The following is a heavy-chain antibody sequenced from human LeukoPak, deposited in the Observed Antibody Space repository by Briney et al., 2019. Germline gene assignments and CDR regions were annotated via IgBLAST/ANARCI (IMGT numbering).Heavy chain of an antibody. CDR2: IIPIFATA. CDR1: GGTFSSYA. Sequence: SVKVSCKASGGTFSSYAISWVRQAPGQGLEWVGGIIPIFATANYAQKFQGRVTITADESTSTAYMELSSLRSEDTAVYYCAIPYSSSLPFDYWGQGTLVTVSS. J-gene: IGHJ4*02. CDR3: AIPYSSSLPFDY. V-gene: IGHV1-69*13. D-gene: IGHD6-6*01.